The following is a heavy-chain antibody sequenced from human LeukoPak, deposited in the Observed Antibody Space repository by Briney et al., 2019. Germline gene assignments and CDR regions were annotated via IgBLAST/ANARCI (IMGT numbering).Heavy chain of an antibody. V-gene: IGHV1-46*01. CDR2: ISPRGGST. CDR1: GYTLTELS. J-gene: IGHJ6*02. CDR3: ARREEDYYYGMDV. Sequence: ASVKVSCKVSGYTLTELSMHWVRQAPGQGLEWMGVISPRGGSTSYAQKFQGRVALTRDTSTSTVYMELSSLRSEDTAVYYCARREEDYYYGMDVWGQGTTVTVSS.